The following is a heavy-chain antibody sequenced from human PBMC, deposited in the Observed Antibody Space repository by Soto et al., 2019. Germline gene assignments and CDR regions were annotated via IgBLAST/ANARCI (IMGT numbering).Heavy chain of an antibody. V-gene: IGHV3-7*05. CDR3: AGGIGWESDI. Sequence: EVHLVESGGALVQPGGSLRLSCAASGVTLGDYWMNWVRQAPGKGLEWVANIGQDGSEKNYVDSVKGRLTISRDNTRNSLYLQMNNLRVEDTAVYFCAGGIGWESDIWGPGTHVTVSS. CDR2: IGQDGSEK. CDR1: GVTLGDYW. D-gene: IGHD6-19*01. J-gene: IGHJ4*02.